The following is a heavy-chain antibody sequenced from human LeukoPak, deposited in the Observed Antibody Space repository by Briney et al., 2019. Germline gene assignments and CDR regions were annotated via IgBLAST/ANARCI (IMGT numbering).Heavy chain of an antibody. CDR3: ARAKGTYCGGDCYKAPTH. J-gene: IGHJ4*02. Sequence: ASVKVSCKASGYTFTSYYMHWVRQAPGQGLEWMGIINPSGGSTSYAQKFQGRVTMTRNTSISTAYMELSSLRSEDTAVYYCARAKGTYCGGDCYKAPTHWGQGTLVTVSS. V-gene: IGHV1-46*01. CDR2: INPSGGST. CDR1: GYTFTSYY. D-gene: IGHD2-21*02.